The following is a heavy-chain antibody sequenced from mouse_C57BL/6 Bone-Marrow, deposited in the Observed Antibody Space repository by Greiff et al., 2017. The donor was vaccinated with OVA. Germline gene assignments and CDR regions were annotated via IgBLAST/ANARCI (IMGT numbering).Heavy chain of an antibody. J-gene: IGHJ3*01. D-gene: IGHD2-2*01. CDR1: GFTFSSYA. Sequence: EVQVVESGGGLVKPGGSLKLSCAASGFTFSSYAMSWVRQTPEKRLEWVATISDGGSYTYYPDNVKGRFTISRDNAKNNLYLQMSHLKSEDTAMYYCARELWLFAYWGQGTLVTVSA. V-gene: IGHV5-4*01. CDR2: ISDGGSYT. CDR3: ARELWLFAY.